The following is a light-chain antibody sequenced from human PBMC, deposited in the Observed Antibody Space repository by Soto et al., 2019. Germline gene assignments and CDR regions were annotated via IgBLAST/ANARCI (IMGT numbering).Light chain of an antibody. CDR3: QHRSDWPVS. V-gene: IGKV3-11*01. J-gene: IGKJ5*01. Sequence: EIVLTQSPATLSLSPGERATLSCRASQSVSNYLAWYQQKPGQPPRLLISDSSNRATGIPARFSGSGSGTDFTLTISTLEPEDFAVYYCQHRSDWPVSFGQGTLLETK. CDR2: DSS. CDR1: QSVSNY.